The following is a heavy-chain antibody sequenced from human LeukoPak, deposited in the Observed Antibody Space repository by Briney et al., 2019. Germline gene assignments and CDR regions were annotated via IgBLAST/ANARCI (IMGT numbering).Heavy chain of an antibody. V-gene: IGHV3-30*18. CDR2: ISYDGSNK. CDR3: AKERLMIVDI. D-gene: IGHD3-22*01. CDR1: GFTFSSYG. Sequence: GGSLRLSCAASGFTFSSYGMHWVRQAPGKGLEWVAVISYDGSNKYYADSVKGRFTISRDNSKNTLYLQMNSLKAEDTAVYYCAKERLMIVDIWGQGTMVTVSS. J-gene: IGHJ3*02.